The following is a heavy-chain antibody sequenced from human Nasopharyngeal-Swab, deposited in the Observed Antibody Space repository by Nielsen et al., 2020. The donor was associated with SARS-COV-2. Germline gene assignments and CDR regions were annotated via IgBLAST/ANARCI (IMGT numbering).Heavy chain of an antibody. Sequence: GRQAPGKGLEWVSFISSSGSHKYYADSMKGRFTISRDNAKSSLYLQLSSLRAEDTAVYYCARVEEYYYGSGSLSDNWGQGTLVTVSS. D-gene: IGHD3-10*01. CDR2: ISSSGSHK. J-gene: IGHJ4*02. V-gene: IGHV3-21*01. CDR3: ARVEEYYYGSGSLSDN.